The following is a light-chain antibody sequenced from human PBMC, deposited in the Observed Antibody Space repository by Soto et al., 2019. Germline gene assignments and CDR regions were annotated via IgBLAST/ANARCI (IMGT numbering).Light chain of an antibody. J-gene: IGLJ3*02. CDR3: CSYAGSYISWV. V-gene: IGLV2-11*01. Sequence: QSALTQPRSVSGSPGQSVTISCTETSSDVRGYNFVSWYQQHPGKAPRLMIYDVSKRPSGVPDRFSGSKSGNTASLSISGLQAEDDAIYYCCSYAGSYISWVFGGGTKVTVL. CDR1: SSDVRGYNF. CDR2: DVS.